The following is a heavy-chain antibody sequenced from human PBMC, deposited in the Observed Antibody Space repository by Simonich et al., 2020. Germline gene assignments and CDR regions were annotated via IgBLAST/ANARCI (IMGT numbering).Heavy chain of an antibody. V-gene: IGHV4-38-2*01. CDR2: IYHSGSN. D-gene: IGHD6-13*01. CDR3: ARATRIAAAGYFDY. CDR1: GYSISSGYY. Sequence: QVQLQESGPGLVKPSETLSLTCAVSGYSISSGYYWGWIRQPPGKGLEWIGSIYHSGSNYYNPSLKRRVTISVDTSKNQFSLKLSSVTAADTAVYYCARATRIAAAGYFDYWGQGTLVTVSS. J-gene: IGHJ4*02.